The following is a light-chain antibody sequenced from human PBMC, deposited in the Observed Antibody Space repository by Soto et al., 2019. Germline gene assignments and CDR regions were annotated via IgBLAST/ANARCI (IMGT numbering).Light chain of an antibody. Sequence: GXXANXXXRASQSXRSNLAWYQHKPGQAPRLLIYGASTRASGIPAXFSXXXXXXXXXXXISSQQSEDFAVYYCQQYNNWPPGTFGQGTKVEXK. V-gene: IGKV3-15*01. CDR1: QSXRSN. CDR2: GAS. J-gene: IGKJ1*01. CDR3: QQYNNWPPGT.